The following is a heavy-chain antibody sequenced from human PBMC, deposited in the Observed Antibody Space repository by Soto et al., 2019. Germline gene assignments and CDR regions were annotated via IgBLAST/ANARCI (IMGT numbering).Heavy chain of an antibody. CDR1: GFTFGDYT. CDR2: IRGKAYGGTT. CDR3: DRGGTDPSGSYSY. D-gene: IGHD1-26*01. J-gene: IGHJ4*01. Sequence: GVLRLSCTTSGFTFGDYTMSWVRQAPGKGLEWVGFIRGKAYGGTTQYAASVRGRFAISRDDSKRIAHLQMNSLKTEDTAVYYCDRGGTDPSGSYSYWGHGTLVTVSS. V-gene: IGHV3-49*04.